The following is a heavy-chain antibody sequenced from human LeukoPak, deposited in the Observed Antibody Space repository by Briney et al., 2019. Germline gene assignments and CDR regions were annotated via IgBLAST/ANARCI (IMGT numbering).Heavy chain of an antibody. J-gene: IGHJ4*02. CDR3: AHTPARDGYNWNYFDH. D-gene: IGHD5-24*01. V-gene: IGHV3-23*01. Sequence: GGSLRLSCAASGFTFSNYATGWVRQAPGEGLEWDSSISGSGDSTYYADSVKGRFTISRDNSKNTLYLQMNSLRAEDTATYYCAHTPARDGYNWNYFDHWGQGTLVTVSS. CDR2: ISGSGDST. CDR1: GFTFSNYA.